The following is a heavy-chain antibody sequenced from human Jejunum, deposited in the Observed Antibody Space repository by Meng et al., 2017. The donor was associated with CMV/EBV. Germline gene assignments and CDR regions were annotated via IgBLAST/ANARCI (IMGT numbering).Heavy chain of an antibody. CDR3: ARVSGSGDYAPLDY. J-gene: IGHJ4*02. V-gene: IGHV1-3*01. CDR2: INGGKGNT. Sequence: PGDTFTSYAFHWVRQAPGQRLEWMGWINGGKGNTKYSQKFQGRVTITRDTSASTAYMELSSLRSEDTAVYYCARVSGSGDYAPLDYWGQGTLVTVSS. CDR1: GDTFTSYA. D-gene: IGHD4-17*01.